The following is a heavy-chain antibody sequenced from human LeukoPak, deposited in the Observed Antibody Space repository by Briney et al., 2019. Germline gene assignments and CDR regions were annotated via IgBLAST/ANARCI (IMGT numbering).Heavy chain of an antibody. CDR3: ARNPLPRTTTRASPSGYCYCMDV. D-gene: IGHD2/OR15-2a*01. V-gene: IGHV1-18*01. CDR2: IIAYNGNT. CDR1: RCTFSSYA. J-gene: IGHJ6*03. Sequence: GASVKVSCKASRCTFSSYAISWVRQAPGQGLEWMGWIIAYNGNTNYAQKFQGRVTMTTDTSTSTAYMELRSLRSDDTAVYYCARNPLPRTTTRASPSGYCYCMDVWGKGTTVTISS.